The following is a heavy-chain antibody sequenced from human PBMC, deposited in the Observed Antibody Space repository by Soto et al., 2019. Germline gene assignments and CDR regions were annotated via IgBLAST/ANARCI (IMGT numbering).Heavy chain of an antibody. Sequence: EVQLVESGGGLVKPGGSLRLSCAASGFTFSSYSMNWVRQAPGKGLEWVSSISSSSSYIYYADSVKGRFTISRDNPKNSLYLQMNSLRAEDTAVYYCARDTYYYGSGSYSPWGQGALVTVSS. CDR3: ARDTYYYGSGSYSP. J-gene: IGHJ5*02. CDR1: GFTFSSYS. V-gene: IGHV3-21*01. CDR2: ISSSSSYI. D-gene: IGHD3-10*01.